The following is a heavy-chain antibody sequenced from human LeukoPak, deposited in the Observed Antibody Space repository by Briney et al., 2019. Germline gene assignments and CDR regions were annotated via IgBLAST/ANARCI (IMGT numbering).Heavy chain of an antibody. CDR1: GGTFSSYA. J-gene: IGHJ3*02. V-gene: IGHV1-69*13. CDR2: IIPIFGSA. CDR3: ARDLYSSGWPQAFDI. D-gene: IGHD6-19*01. Sequence: ASVKVSCKASGGTFSSYAISWVRQAPGHGLEWMGGIIPIFGSANYAQKFQGRVTITADESTSTAYMELSSLRSEDTAVYYCARDLYSSGWPQAFDIWGQGTMVTVSS.